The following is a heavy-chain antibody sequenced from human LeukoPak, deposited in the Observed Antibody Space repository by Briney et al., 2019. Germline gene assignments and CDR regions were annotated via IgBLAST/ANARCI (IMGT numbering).Heavy chain of an antibody. D-gene: IGHD6-13*01. CDR2: INHSGST. V-gene: IGHV4-34*01. J-gene: IGHJ2*01. Sequence: SETLSLTCAVYGGSFSGYYWSWIRQPPGKGLEWIGEINHSGSTNYNPSLKSRVTMSVDTSKNQFSLKLSSVTAADTVVYFCARPYSASWYFDLWGRGTLVTVSS. CDR1: GGSFSGYY. CDR3: ARPYSASWYFDL.